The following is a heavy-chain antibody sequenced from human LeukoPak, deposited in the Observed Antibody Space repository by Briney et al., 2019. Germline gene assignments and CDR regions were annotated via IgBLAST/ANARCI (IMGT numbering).Heavy chain of an antibody. CDR3: ARERGGSPITH. Sequence: SGTLSLTCAVYGGSFSGYYWSWIRQPPGKGLEWIGEINHSGSTNYNPSLKSRVTISVDTSKNQFSLKLSSVTAADTAVYYCARERGGSPITHWGQGTLVTVSS. CDR2: INHSGST. V-gene: IGHV4-34*01. D-gene: IGHD1-1*01. CDR1: GGSFSGYY. J-gene: IGHJ4*02.